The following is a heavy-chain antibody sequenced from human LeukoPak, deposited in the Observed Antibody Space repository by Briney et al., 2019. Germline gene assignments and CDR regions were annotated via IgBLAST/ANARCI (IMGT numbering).Heavy chain of an antibody. CDR1: GYTFTCYG. Sequence: ASVKVSCKASGYTFTCYGITWVRQAPGQGREWMGWISAYNGNANYAQNLQGRVTMTTDTSTSTAYMELRSLRSDDTAVYYCARRAAKGPFDPWGQGTLVTVSS. D-gene: IGHD6-13*01. CDR3: ARRAAKGPFDP. J-gene: IGHJ5*02. V-gene: IGHV1-18*01. CDR2: ISAYNGNA.